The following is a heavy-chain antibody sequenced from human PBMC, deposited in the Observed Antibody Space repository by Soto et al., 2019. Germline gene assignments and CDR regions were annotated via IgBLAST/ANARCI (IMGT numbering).Heavy chain of an antibody. CDR1: GVTFGNHA. D-gene: IGHD3-3*01. Sequence: GGSLRLSCTASGVTFGNHAMIWVRQAPGKGLEWVGFIRSKPYGGTTEYAASVKGRFTISRDDSKSIAYLQMNSVKTEDTAVYYCTRDYYDFWSSNYGMDVWGQGTTVTVSS. CDR2: IRSKPYGGTT. CDR3: TRDYYDFWSSNYGMDV. J-gene: IGHJ6*02. V-gene: IGHV3-49*04.